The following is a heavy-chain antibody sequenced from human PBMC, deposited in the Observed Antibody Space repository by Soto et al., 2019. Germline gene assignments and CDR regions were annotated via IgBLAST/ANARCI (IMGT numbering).Heavy chain of an antibody. Sequence: GSLRLSCAASGFTFSSYAMSWVRQAPGKGLEWVSAISGSGGSTYYADSVKGRFTISRDNSKNTLYLQMNSLRAEDTAVYYCAKSGIAVAGSFVGGLGPVGYWGQGTLVTVSS. CDR3: AKSGIAVAGSFVGGLGPVGY. CDR2: ISGSGGST. D-gene: IGHD6-19*01. V-gene: IGHV3-23*01. J-gene: IGHJ4*02. CDR1: GFTFSSYA.